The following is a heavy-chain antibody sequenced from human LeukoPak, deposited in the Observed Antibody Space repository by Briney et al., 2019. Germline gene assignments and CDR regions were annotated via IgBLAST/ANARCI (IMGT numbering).Heavy chain of an antibody. Sequence: GGSLRLSCAASGFTFSSYAMHWVRQAPGKGLEWVAVISYDGSNKYYADSVKGRFTISRDNSKNTLYLQMNSLRAEDTAVYYCAQRFGSSGYYWGQGTLVTVSS. CDR2: ISYDGSNK. V-gene: IGHV3-30-3*01. D-gene: IGHD3-22*01. CDR1: GFTFSSYA. J-gene: IGHJ4*02. CDR3: AQRFGSSGYY.